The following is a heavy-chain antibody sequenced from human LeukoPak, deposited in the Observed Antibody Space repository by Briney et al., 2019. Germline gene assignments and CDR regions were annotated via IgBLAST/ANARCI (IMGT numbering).Heavy chain of an antibody. J-gene: IGHJ4*02. V-gene: IGHV1-69*04. CDR2: IIPILGIA. CDR1: GGTFSSYA. Sequence: SVKVSCKASGGTFSSYAISWVRQAPGQGLEWMGRIIPILGIANYAQKFQGRVTITADKSTSTAYMELSSLRSEDTAVYYCANPLNSGSGSYYGYWGQGTLVTVSS. CDR3: ANPLNSGSGSYYGY. D-gene: IGHD3-10*01.